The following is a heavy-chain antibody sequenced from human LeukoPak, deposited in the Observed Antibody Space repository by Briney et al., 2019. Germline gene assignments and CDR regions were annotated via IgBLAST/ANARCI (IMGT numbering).Heavy chain of an antibody. CDR1: GFTFDDYG. CDR2: INWNGGST. CDR3: ARGVYCSSTSCYKNYYYYMDV. J-gene: IGHJ6*03. D-gene: IGHD2-2*02. Sequence: PGGSLRLSCAASGFTFDDYGMSWVRQAPGKGLEWVSGINWNGGSTGYADSVKGRFTISRDNAKNSLYLQMNSLRAEDTALYYCARGVYCSSTSCYKNYYYYMDVWGKGTTVTVSS. V-gene: IGHV3-20*04.